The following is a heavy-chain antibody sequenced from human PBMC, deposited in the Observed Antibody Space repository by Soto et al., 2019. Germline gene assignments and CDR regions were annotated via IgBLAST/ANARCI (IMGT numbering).Heavy chain of an antibody. J-gene: IGHJ4*02. V-gene: IGHV1-46*01. CDR1: GYTFTSYY. Sequence: ASVKVSCKASGYTFTSYYMHWVRQAPGQGLEWMGIINPSGGSTSYAQKFQGRVTMTRDTSTSTVYMELSSLSSEDTAVSYCARELQGGSANEEPYNDYWGQGTLVTVSS. CDR3: ARELQGGSANEEPYNDY. CDR2: INPSGGST. D-gene: IGHD1-1*01.